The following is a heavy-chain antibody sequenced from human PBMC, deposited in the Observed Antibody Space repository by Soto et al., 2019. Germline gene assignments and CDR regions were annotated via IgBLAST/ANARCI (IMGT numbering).Heavy chain of an antibody. CDR3: ARLHSSSSGWFDP. V-gene: IGHV4-39*01. CDR2: IYYSGST. D-gene: IGHD6-13*01. J-gene: IGHJ5*02. CDR1: GGSISSSSYY. Sequence: LSLTCTVSGGSISSSSYYWGWIRQPPGKGLEWIGSIYYSGSTYYNPSLKSRVTISVDTSKNQFSLKLSSVTAADTAVYYCARLHSSSSGWFDPWGQGTLVTVPQ.